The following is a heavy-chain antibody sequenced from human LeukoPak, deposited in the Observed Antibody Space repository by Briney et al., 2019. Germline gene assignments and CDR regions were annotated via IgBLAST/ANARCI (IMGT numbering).Heavy chain of an antibody. V-gene: IGHV3-15*01. CDR2: IKSKIDGGTT. Sequence: GGSLRLSCAASGFTFSHAWMSWVRQVPGKGLEWVGRIKSKIDGGTTDYAAPVKGRFTISREDSKNTLYLQMNSLETEDTAVYYCTIVRGYCGGDCYSWGQGILVTVSS. CDR3: TIVRGYCGGDCYS. D-gene: IGHD2-21*02. CDR1: GFTFSHAW. J-gene: IGHJ4*02.